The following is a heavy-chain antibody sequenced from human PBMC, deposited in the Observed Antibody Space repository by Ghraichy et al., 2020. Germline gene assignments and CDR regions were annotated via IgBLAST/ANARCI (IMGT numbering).Heavy chain of an antibody. D-gene: IGHD6-13*01. V-gene: IGHV3-23*01. CDR1: GFTFSSYA. CDR3: ANLPDSSSWGFDY. CDR2: ISGSGGST. J-gene: IGHJ4*02. Sequence: LSLTCAASGFTFSSYAMSWVRQAPGKGLEWVSAISGSGGSTYYADSVKGRFTISRDNSKNTLYLQMNSLRAEDTAVYYCANLPDSSSWGFDYWGQGTLVTVSS.